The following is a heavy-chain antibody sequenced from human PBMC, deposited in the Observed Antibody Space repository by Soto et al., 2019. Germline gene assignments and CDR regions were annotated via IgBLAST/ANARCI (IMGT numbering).Heavy chain of an antibody. V-gene: IGHV3-33*01. CDR2: IWYDGSNK. Sequence: GGSLRLSCAASGFTFSSYGMHWVRQAPGKGLEWVAVIWYDGSNKYYADSVKGRFTISRDNSKNTLYLQMNSLRAEDTAVYYCARDHIPYYYDSSGYHFDYWGQGTLVTVSS. CDR1: GFTFSSYG. D-gene: IGHD3-22*01. J-gene: IGHJ4*02. CDR3: ARDHIPYYYDSSGYHFDY.